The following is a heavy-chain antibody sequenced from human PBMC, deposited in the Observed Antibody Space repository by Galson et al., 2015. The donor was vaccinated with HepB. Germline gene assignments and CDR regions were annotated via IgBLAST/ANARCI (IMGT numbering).Heavy chain of an antibody. Sequence: SVKVSCKASGYTFASYGIYWVRQAPGQGLEWVGWVSGYNGGTNYAQKLQGRVTMTTDTSTRTAYMELRSLRSDDTALYYCARARYSSSPPDDWGQGTLVTVSA. CDR3: ARARYSSSPPDD. V-gene: IGHV1-18*01. CDR2: VSGYNGGT. J-gene: IGHJ4*02. CDR1: GYTFASYG. D-gene: IGHD6-19*01.